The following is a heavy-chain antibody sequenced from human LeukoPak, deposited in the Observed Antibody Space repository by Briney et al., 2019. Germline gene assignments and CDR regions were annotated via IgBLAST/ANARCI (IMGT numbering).Heavy chain of an antibody. CDR2: IYHSGST. V-gene: IGHV4-38-2*02. CDR1: GYSISSGYY. D-gene: IGHD6-19*01. CDR3: ARDESSGWYFDY. Sequence: SETLSLTCAVSGYSISSGYYWGWIRQPPGKGLEWIGSIYHSGSTYCNPSLKSRVTISVDTSKNQFSLKLSSVTAADTAVYYGARDESSGWYFDYWGQGTLVTVSS. J-gene: IGHJ4*02.